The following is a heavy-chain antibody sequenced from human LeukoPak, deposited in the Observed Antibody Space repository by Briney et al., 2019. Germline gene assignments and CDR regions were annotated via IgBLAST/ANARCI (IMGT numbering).Heavy chain of an antibody. J-gene: IGHJ4*02. CDR1: GGSISSYY. CDR2: IYYSGST. CDR3: ARHGGYYDSSGYYYYFDY. Sequence: KPSETLSLTCTVSGGSISSYYWSWIRQPPGKGLEWIGYIYYSGSTNYNPSLKSRLTISIDTSKNQFSLKLSSMTAADTAVYYCARHGGYYDSSGYYYYFDYWGQGTLVTVSS. V-gene: IGHV4-59*08. D-gene: IGHD3-22*01.